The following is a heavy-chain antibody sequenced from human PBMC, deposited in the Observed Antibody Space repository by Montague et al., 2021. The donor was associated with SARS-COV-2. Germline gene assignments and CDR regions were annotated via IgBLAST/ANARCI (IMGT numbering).Heavy chain of an antibody. CDR1: GSSIRGADW. V-gene: IGHV4-38-2*02. CDR3: ARVSISYDPDDASYGMDV. J-gene: IGHJ6*02. Sequence: SETLSLTCTVFGSSIRGADWRGRLRHPLRKGLGMLGTIYSNGNTYYNPSLKRRVTISVDTSKNQFSLKLRSVTAADTAVYYCARVSISYDPDDASYGMDVWGQGTTVTVSS. CDR2: IYSNGNT. D-gene: IGHD1-1*01.